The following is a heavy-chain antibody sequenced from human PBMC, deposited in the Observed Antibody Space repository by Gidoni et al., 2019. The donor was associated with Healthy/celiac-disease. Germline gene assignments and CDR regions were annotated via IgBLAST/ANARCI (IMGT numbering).Heavy chain of an antibody. CDR3: ARAYSSSEGFDY. Sequence: EVQLVESGGGLVQPGGSLRLSCAASGFTFSSYDMHWVRQATGKGLEWVSAIGTAGDTYYPGSVKGRFTISRENAKNSLYLQMNSLRAGDTAVYYCARAYSSSEGFDYWGQGTLVTVSS. CDR2: IGTAGDT. CDR1: GFTFSSYD. D-gene: IGHD6-6*01. J-gene: IGHJ4*02. V-gene: IGHV3-13*01.